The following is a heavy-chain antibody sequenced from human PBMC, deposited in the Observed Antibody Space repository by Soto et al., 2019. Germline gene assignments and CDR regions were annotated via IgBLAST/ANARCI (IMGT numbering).Heavy chain of an antibody. J-gene: IGHJ4*02. D-gene: IGHD3-22*01. CDR3: KYFESKGYYPQNHY. V-gene: IGHV1-69*13. CDR2: IIPILGTA. Sequence: ASVKVSCKVSGGSFSSFSINWVRQAPGQRFEWMGGIIPILGTANFTQKFQDRVTFTADESTATAYMTLSSLTSEDTAFYYCKYFESKGYYPQNHYWGPGTQVTVSS. CDR1: GGSFSSFS.